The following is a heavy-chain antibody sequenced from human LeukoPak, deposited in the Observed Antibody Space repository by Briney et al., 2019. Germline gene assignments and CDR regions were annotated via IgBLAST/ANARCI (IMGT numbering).Heavy chain of an antibody. CDR3: TKEFCGSRAAFAGGSYYDF. CDR2: IGVTGDT. Sequence: GGSLRLSCAASGFILSKDDFHWVRQAPGKGLEWVTAIGVTGDTYYADSVKGRFTISREDAANSLYLQMRSLGAGDTALYYCTKEFCGSRAAFAGGSYYDFWGRGALVTVSS. J-gene: IGHJ2*01. CDR1: GFILSKDD. V-gene: IGHV3-13*01. D-gene: IGHD2-15*01.